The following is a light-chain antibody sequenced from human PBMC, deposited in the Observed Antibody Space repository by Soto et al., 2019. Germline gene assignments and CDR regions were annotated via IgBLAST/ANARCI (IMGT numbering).Light chain of an antibody. Sequence: DIQMTQSPSSLSASVGDRVTITCQASQDISKYLNWYQQKPGNAPKLLIYDASSLETGVPSRFSGSGSGTDYTFTISSLQPEDIATYYCQQSDRPPPAFGQGTKVDIK. J-gene: IGKJ1*01. V-gene: IGKV1-33*01. CDR2: DAS. CDR3: QQSDRPPPA. CDR1: QDISKY.